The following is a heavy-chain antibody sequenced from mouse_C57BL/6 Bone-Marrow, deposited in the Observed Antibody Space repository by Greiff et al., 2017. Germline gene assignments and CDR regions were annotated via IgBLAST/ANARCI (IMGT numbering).Heavy chain of an antibody. V-gene: IGHV10-3*01. CDR2: IRSKSSNYAT. CDR3: VRDNYKAWFAY. CDR1: GLTFNTYA. Sequence: EVQVVESGGGLVQPKGSLKLSCAASGLTFNTYAMHWVRQAPGKGLEWVARIRSKSSNYATYYADSVKDRFTISRDDSQSMLYLQMNNLKTEDTALYSCVRDNYKAWFAYWGQGTLVTVSA. D-gene: IGHD1-3*01. J-gene: IGHJ3*01.